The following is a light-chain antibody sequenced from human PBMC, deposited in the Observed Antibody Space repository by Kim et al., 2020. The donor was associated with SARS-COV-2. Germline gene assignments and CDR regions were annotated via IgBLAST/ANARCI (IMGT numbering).Light chain of an antibody. CDR1: QSVSSN. CDR2: GAS. V-gene: IGKV3-15*01. Sequence: VSPGEIATLSGRASQSVSSNLAWYQQKPGQAPRLLIDGASTRATGIPARFSGSGSGTDFTLTISSLQSEDFAVYFCQQCNTWPRTFGQGTKVDIK. J-gene: IGKJ1*01. CDR3: QQCNTWPRT.